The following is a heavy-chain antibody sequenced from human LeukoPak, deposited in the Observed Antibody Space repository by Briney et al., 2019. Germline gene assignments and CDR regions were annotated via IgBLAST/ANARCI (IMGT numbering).Heavy chain of an antibody. CDR2: ISYDGSNK. CDR1: GFTFSSYG. J-gene: IGHJ5*02. CDR3: AKVTMGDIWFDP. V-gene: IGHV3-30*18. Sequence: ALRLSCAASGFTFSSYGMHWVRQAPGKGLEWVAVISYDGSNKYYADSVKGRFTISRDNSKNMVYLQMSSLRAEDTAVYYCAKVTMGDIWFDPWGQRTLVTVSS.